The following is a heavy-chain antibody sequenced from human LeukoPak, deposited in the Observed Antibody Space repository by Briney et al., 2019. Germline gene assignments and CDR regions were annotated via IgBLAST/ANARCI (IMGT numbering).Heavy chain of an antibody. J-gene: IGHJ4*02. CDR2: IYSGGST. CDR1: GFIISRNY. D-gene: IGHD1-26*01. CDR3: ARSWDARLNFDY. V-gene: IGHV3-66*02. Sequence: GGSLRLSCAASGFIISRNYMNWVRQAPGKGLEWVSVIYSGGSTFYADSVKGRFTISRDNSKNTLWLQMNSLRAEDTAVYYCARSWDARLNFDYWGQGALVTVSS.